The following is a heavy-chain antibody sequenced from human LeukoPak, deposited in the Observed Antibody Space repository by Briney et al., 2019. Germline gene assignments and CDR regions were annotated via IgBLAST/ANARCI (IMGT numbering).Heavy chain of an antibody. D-gene: IGHD6-13*01. CDR2: ISDSGGST. Sequence: GGSLRLSCAASGFTFTNSAMSWVRQAPGKGLEWVSGISDSGGSTYYADSAKGRFTISRDNSKNTLYLQMNSLRAEDTAVYYCAKLYSSIWEVYYYFMDVWGKGTTVTVSS. CDR1: GFTFTNSA. J-gene: IGHJ6*03. CDR3: AKLYSSIWEVYYYFMDV. V-gene: IGHV3-23*01.